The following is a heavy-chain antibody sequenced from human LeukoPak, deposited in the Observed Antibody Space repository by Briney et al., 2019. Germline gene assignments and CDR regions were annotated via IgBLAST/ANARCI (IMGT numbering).Heavy chain of an antibody. D-gene: IGHD5-18*01. J-gene: IGHJ4*01. Sequence: ASVKVSCKASGYTFTSFGISWVRQAPGQGPEWMGWISAYNGNTNYIQKFQGRVTMTTDTSTNTAYMELRSLTSDDTAVYYCARDLGLDTTMIFFDFWGHGTLVTVSS. CDR1: GYTFTSFG. CDR2: ISAYNGNT. V-gene: IGHV1-18*01. CDR3: ARDLGLDTTMIFFDF.